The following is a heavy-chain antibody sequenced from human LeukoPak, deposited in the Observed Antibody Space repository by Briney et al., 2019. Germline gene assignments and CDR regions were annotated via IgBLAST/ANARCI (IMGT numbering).Heavy chain of an antibody. Sequence: GGSLRLSCAAPGFTFSSYGMHWVRQAPGKGLEWVAFIRSDGYHTYYTDSVKGRFIITRDNFKNTLYLQMNSLRLEDMAVYYCAKPSGSGVDYWGRGTRVTVSS. V-gene: IGHV3-30*02. CDR1: GFTFSSYG. J-gene: IGHJ4*02. D-gene: IGHD1-26*01. CDR3: AKPSGSGVDY. CDR2: IRSDGYHT.